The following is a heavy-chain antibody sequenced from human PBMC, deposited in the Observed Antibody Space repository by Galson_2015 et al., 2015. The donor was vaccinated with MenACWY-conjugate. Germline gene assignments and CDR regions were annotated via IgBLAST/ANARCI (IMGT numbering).Heavy chain of an antibody. CDR1: GFIFNKYA. CDR3: TKGPLYDSSGSDSDYFEY. V-gene: IGHV3-23*01. CDR2: TSGSGGVT. Sequence: SLRLSCAASGFIFNKYAMTWIRQAPGKGLEWVSATSGSGGVTYHAASGKGRFTISRDISKKTLNLEINSLKAEDTAIYYCTKGPLYDSSGSDSDYFEYWGQGTLVTVSS. J-gene: IGHJ4*02. D-gene: IGHD3-22*01.